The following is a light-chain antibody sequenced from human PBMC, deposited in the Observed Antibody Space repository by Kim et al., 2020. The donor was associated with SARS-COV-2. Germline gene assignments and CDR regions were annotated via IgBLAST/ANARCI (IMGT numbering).Light chain of an antibody. V-gene: IGLV10-54*04. CDR3: SAWDSSLNAWV. Sequence: RHTATLTCTRSKNNVGNYGAAWLQQHQSHPPTLLSYTTNNRPSAISERFSASRSGNTASLTISGLQPEDEADYYCSAWDSSLNAWVFGGGTQLTVL. CDR2: TTN. CDR1: KNNVGNYG. J-gene: IGLJ3*02.